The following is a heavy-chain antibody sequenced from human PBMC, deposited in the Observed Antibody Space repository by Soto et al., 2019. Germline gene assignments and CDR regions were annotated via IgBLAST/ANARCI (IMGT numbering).Heavy chain of an antibody. CDR1: GFSFSIYG. CDR2: TWYDGSNK. V-gene: IGHV3-33*01. J-gene: IGHJ4*02. D-gene: IGHD4-17*01. CDR3: ARDDKDEYGADRGGFGC. Sequence: QVQLVESGGGVVQPGTSLRLSCAASGFSFSIYGMHWVRQAPGEGLEWVAGTWYDGSNKYYADSVKGRFSISRDNSQNTLFLQMTGLRAEDTAVYYCARDDKDEYGADRGGFGCWGQGTLVTVSS.